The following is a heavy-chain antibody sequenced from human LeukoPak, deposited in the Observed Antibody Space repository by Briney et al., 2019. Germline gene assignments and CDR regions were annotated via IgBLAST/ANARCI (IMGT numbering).Heavy chain of an antibody. CDR3: ARAPITSPFYFDY. CDR1: GFAFDEHG. CDR2: INWSSGST. D-gene: IGHD2-2*01. V-gene: IGHV3-20*04. J-gene: IGHJ4*02. Sequence: TGGSLRLSCTASGFAFDEHGMSWVRQVPGKGLEWVSGINWSSGSTGYADPLRGRFTISRDNAKNSLYLQTDSLRAEDTALYYCARAPITSPFYFDYWGQGTLVTVSS.